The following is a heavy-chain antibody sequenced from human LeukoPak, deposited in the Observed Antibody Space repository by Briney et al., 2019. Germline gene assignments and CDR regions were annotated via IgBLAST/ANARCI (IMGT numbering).Heavy chain of an antibody. J-gene: IGHJ4*02. CDR1: GGSISSSSYY. V-gene: IGHV4-39*01. Sequence: SETLSLTCTVSGGSISSSSYYWGWIRQPPGKGLEWIGSIYYSGSTYYNPSLKSRVTISVDTSKSQFSLKLSSVTAADTAVYYCARQGWELLDYWGQGTLVTVSS. D-gene: IGHD1-26*01. CDR3: ARQGWELLDY. CDR2: IYYSGST.